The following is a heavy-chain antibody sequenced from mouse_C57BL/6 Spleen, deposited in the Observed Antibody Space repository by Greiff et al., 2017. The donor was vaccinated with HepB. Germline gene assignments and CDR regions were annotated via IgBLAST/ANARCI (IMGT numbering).Heavy chain of an antibody. CDR3: ARDDYDYDGRSWFAY. J-gene: IGHJ3*01. Sequence: DVHLVESGGGLVKPGGSLKLSCAASGFTFSSYAMSWVRQTPEKRLEWVATISDGGSYTYYPDNVKGRFTISRDNAKHNLYLQMSHLKSEDTAMYYCARDDYDYDGRSWFAYWGQGTLVTVSA. D-gene: IGHD2-4*01. V-gene: IGHV5-4*01. CDR2: ISDGGSYT. CDR1: GFTFSSYA.